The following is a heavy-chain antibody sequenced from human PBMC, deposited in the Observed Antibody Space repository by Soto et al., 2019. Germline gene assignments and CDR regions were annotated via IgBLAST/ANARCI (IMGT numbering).Heavy chain of an antibody. Sequence: QITLKESGPALVKPTQTLTLTCTFSGFSLTTVGVGVAWIRQPPGKALEWLALIYWDDDKFYSPSHKSRLTVTKDTSKNHVVLTMTNLDPTDTATYYCAHRHISPACFDFWGQGTLVTVSS. CDR1: GFSLTTVGVG. V-gene: IGHV2-5*02. CDR3: AHRHISPACFDF. CDR2: IYWDDDK. J-gene: IGHJ4*02.